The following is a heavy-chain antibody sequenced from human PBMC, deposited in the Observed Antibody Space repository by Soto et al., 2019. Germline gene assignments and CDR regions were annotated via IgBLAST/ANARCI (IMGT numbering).Heavy chain of an antibody. D-gene: IGHD6-13*01. CDR3: AKDDSNSWYYFDS. J-gene: IGHJ4*02. Sequence: GGSLRLSCAASGFTFSSYAMSWVRRAPGKGLEWVSAISGSGGGTYYADSVKGRFTISRDNSKNTLYLQMNSLRAEDTAVYYCAKDDSNSWYYFDSWGQGTLVTVSS. CDR1: GFTFSSYA. V-gene: IGHV3-23*01. CDR2: ISGSGGGT.